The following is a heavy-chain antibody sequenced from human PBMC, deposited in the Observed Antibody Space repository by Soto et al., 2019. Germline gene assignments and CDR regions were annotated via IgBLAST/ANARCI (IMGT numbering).Heavy chain of an antibody. CDR2: IKQDGSEK. Sequence: GESLKISCAASGFTFSSYWMSWVRQAPGKGLEWVANIKQDGSEKYYVDSVKGRFTISRDNAKNSLYLQMNSLRAEDTAVYYCAREGEVNWGLFDYWGQGTLVTVSS. V-gene: IGHV3-7*03. CDR3: AREGEVNWGLFDY. D-gene: IGHD7-27*01. J-gene: IGHJ4*02. CDR1: GFTFSSYW.